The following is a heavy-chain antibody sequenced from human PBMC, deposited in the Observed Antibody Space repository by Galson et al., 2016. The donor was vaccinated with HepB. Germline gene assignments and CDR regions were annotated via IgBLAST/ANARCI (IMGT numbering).Heavy chain of an antibody. CDR2: FSYSGST. D-gene: IGHD5-18*01. Sequence: TLSLTCTVSGGSVNSGGYYWGWIRQHPGKGLEWIGYFSYSGSTYYSPSLKSRVSISVATSDKQFSLKLNSVTAADTAVYYCARTTPGGYSFDYWGPGTLVTVSS. CDR3: ARTTPGGYSFDY. V-gene: IGHV4-31*03. CDR1: GGSVNSGGYY. J-gene: IGHJ4*02.